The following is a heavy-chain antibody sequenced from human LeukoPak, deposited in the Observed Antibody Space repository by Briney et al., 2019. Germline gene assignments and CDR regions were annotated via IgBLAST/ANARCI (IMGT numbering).Heavy chain of an antibody. Sequence: SETLSLTCTVSGGSISSYYWSWIRQPAGKGLEWIGRIYTSGSTNYNPSLKSRVTMSVDTSKNQFSLKLSSVTAADAAVYYCARDRRRIAAAGREYYFDYWGQGTLVTVSS. CDR3: ARDRRRIAAAGREYYFDY. V-gene: IGHV4-4*07. D-gene: IGHD6-13*01. J-gene: IGHJ4*02. CDR1: GGSISSYY. CDR2: IYTSGST.